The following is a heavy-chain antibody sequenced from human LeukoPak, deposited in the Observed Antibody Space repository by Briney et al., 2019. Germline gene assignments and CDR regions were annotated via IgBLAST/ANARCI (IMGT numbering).Heavy chain of an antibody. CDR1: GFTFSSYE. D-gene: IGHD3-3*01. CDR3: ARDPSGWRYYFDY. Sequence: GGSLRLSCAASGFTFSSYEMNWVRQAPGKGLEWVSYISSSGSTIYYADSVKGRFTISGDNAKNSLYLQMNSLRAEDTAVYYCARDPSGWRYYFDYWGQGTLVTVSS. V-gene: IGHV3-48*03. CDR2: ISSSGSTI. J-gene: IGHJ4*02.